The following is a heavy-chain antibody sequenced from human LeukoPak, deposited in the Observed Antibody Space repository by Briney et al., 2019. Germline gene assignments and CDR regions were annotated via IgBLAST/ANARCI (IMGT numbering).Heavy chain of an antibody. D-gene: IGHD2-15*01. CDR1: GGTFSSYA. CDR2: IIPIFGTA. V-gene: IGHV1-69*01. J-gene: IGHJ4*02. CDR3: ASYPRGGSGYDY. Sequence: SVNVSCKASGGTFSSYAISWVRQAPGQGLEWMGGIIPIFGTANYAQKFQGRVTITADESTSTAYRELSSLRSEDTAVYYCASYPRGGSGYDYWGQGTLVTVSS.